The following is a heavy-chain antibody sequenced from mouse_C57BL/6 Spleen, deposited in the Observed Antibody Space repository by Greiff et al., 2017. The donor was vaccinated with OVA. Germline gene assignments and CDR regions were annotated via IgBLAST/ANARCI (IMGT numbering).Heavy chain of an antibody. CDR3: ARGWGKRGNFDY. Sequence: QVQLQQPGAELVRPGSSVKLSCKASGYTFTSYWMHWVKQRPIQGLEWIGNIDPSDSETHYNQKFKDKATLTVDKSSSTAYMQLSSLTSEDSAVYYCARGWGKRGNFDYWGQGPTLTVSS. J-gene: IGHJ2*01. D-gene: IGHD2-1*01. CDR2: IDPSDSET. CDR1: GYTFTSYW. V-gene: IGHV1-52*01.